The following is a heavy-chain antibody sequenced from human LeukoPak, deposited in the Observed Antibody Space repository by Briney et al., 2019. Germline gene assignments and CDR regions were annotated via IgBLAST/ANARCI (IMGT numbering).Heavy chain of an antibody. V-gene: IGHV3-30*18. CDR2: ISYDGSNK. CDR1: GFTFSSYG. J-gene: IGHJ4*02. D-gene: IGHD3-10*01. CDR3: AKTPSITMVRGVMDIFDY. Sequence: GRSLRLSCAASGFTFSSYGMHWVRQAPGKGLEWVAVISYDGSNKYYADSVKGRFTISRDNSKNTLYLQMNSLRAEDTAVYYCAKTPSITMVRGVMDIFDYWGQGTLVTVSS.